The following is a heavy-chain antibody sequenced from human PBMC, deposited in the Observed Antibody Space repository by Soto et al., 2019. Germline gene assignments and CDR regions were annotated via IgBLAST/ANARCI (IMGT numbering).Heavy chain of an antibody. CDR1: GYTFTSYG. V-gene: IGHV1-18*01. CDR3: ARSSIYCSSTSCYGCLDY. D-gene: IGHD2-2*01. J-gene: IGHJ4*01. CDR2: ISAYNGNT. Sequence: GASVKVSCKASGYTFTSYGISWVRQAPGQGLEWMGWISAYNGNTNYAQKLQGRVTMTTDTSTSTAYMELRSLRSDDTAVYYCARSSIYCSSTSCYGCLDYWGHGLLVTVSS.